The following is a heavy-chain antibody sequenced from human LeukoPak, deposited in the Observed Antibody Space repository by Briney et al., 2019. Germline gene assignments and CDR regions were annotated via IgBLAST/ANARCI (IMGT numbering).Heavy chain of an antibody. CDR3: ARDRILYGSGSYHGMDV. Sequence: SETLSLTCTVSGGPISSGGYYWSWIRQHPGKGLEWIGYIYYSGSTYYNPSLKSRVTISVDTSKNQFSLKLSSVTAADTAVYYCARDRILYGSGSYHGMDVWGQGTTVTVSS. CDR1: GGPISSGGYY. CDR2: IYYSGST. V-gene: IGHV4-31*03. J-gene: IGHJ6*02. D-gene: IGHD3-10*01.